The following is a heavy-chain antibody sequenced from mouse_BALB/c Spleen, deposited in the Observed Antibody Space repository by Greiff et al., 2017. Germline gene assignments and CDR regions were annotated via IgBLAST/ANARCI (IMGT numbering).Heavy chain of an antibody. CDR3: ARPRWDYYFDY. D-gene: IGHD4-1*01. CDR2: ISYSGST. V-gene: IGHV3-2*02. J-gene: IGHJ2*01. Sequence: DVKLQESGPGLVKPSQSLSLTCTVTGYSITSDYAWNWIRQFPGNKLEWMGYISYSGSTSYNPSLKSRISITRDTSKNQFFLQLNSVTTEDTATYYCARPRWDYYFDYWGQGTTLTVSS. CDR1: GYSITSDYA.